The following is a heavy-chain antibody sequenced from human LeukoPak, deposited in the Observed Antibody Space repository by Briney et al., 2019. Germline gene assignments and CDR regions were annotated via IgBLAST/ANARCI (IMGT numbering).Heavy chain of an antibody. Sequence: SETLSLTCAVSWGSITTTDFDWAWIRQPPGQGFEWIATISSSGKAYYYPSLMSRATISVDTSKNQFSLDVTSVTAADTGLFYCARFKGGTGFDYWGRGILVIVS. V-gene: IGHV4-39*01. CDR2: ISSSGKA. CDR1: WGSITTTDFD. J-gene: IGHJ4*02. CDR3: ARFKGGTGFDY. D-gene: IGHD1-26*01.